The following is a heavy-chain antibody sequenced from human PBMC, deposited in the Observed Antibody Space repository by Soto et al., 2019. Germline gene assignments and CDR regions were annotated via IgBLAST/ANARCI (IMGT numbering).Heavy chain of an antibody. V-gene: IGHV1-69*01. CDR3: ASCERGNQLDFDY. Sequence: QVQLVQSGAEVKKPGSSVKVSCKASGGTFSSYAISWVRQAPGQGLEWMGVIIPIFGTANYAQKCQGRVTITADESTSTAYMELSSLRSEDTAVYYCASCERGNQLDFDYWGQGTLVCVSS. CDR2: IIPIFGTA. CDR1: GGTFSSYA. D-gene: IGHD1-1*01. J-gene: IGHJ4*02.